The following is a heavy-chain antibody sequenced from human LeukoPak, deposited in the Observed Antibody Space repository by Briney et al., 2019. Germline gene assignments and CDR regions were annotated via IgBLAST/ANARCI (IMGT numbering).Heavy chain of an antibody. V-gene: IGHV3-23*01. D-gene: IGHD2-8*01. Sequence: GGSLRLSCAASGFTFSSYAMSWVRQAPGKGLEWVSAISGSGGSTYYADSVKGRFTISRDNSKNTLYLQMNSLRAEDTAVYYCAKEGCTNGVCSNYYYYYYMDVWGKGTTVTVSS. J-gene: IGHJ6*03. CDR1: GFTFSSYA. CDR2: ISGSGGST. CDR3: AKEGCTNGVCSNYYYYYYMDV.